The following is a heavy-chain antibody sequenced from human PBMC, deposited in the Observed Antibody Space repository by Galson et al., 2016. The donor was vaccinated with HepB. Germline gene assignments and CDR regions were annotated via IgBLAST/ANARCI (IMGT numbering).Heavy chain of an antibody. J-gene: IGHJ4*02. V-gene: IGHV3-66*01. CDR2: ILTNGGA. Sequence: SLRLSCAGSGFDVSDNYISWVRQAPGKGLEWVSVILTNGGANYADTVKGRFTISRDNSKNTMYLQMKSLRVEDTAVYYCARAPAGGNSYFDYWGPGTQVIVSS. CDR1: GFDVSDNY. CDR3: ARAPAGGNSYFDY. D-gene: IGHD3-10*01.